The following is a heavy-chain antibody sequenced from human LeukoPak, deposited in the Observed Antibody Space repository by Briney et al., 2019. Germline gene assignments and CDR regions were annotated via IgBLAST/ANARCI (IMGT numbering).Heavy chain of an antibody. CDR2: IVVGSGNT. Sequence: SVKVSCKASGFTFTSSAVQWVRQARGQRLEWIGWIVVGSGNTNYAQKFQERVTITRDMSTSTAYMELSSLRSEDTAVYYCAAGEMGGSTWPPPSYNSGMAVWGQGPRVTVSS. CDR1: GFTFTSSA. CDR3: AAGEMGGSTWPPPSYNSGMAV. V-gene: IGHV1-58*01. D-gene: IGHD6-13*01. J-gene: IGHJ6*02.